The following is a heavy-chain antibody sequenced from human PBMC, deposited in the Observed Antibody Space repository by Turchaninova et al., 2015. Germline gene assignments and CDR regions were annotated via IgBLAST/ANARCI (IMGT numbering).Heavy chain of an antibody. J-gene: IGHJ6*02. V-gene: IGHV3-15*01. D-gene: IGHD1-26*01. CDR3: TWDLDFYYGMDV. Sequence: DVQLVESGGDLVKPGGCLGLSRGASGFTFSEPWMGWVRQAPGKGLEWVGRIKSKGGGGTPDYAAPVKGRVTISRDDSKNMIYLQLNSLRSEDTAIYYCTWDLDFYYGMDVWGQGTAVTVSS. CDR1: GFTFSEPW. CDR2: IKSKGGGGTP.